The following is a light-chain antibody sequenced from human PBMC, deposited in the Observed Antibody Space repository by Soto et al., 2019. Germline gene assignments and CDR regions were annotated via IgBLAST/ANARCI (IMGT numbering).Light chain of an antibody. CDR2: AAS. Sequence: DIQMTQSPSSLSASVGDRVTITCRASQSISSYLNWYQQKPGKAPKLLIYAASGLQSGVPSRFSGSGSGTDFTLTISSLQPEEFATYYCQRSYSTLITFGPGTKVY. J-gene: IGKJ3*01. V-gene: IGKV1-39*01. CDR3: QRSYSTLIT. CDR1: QSISSY.